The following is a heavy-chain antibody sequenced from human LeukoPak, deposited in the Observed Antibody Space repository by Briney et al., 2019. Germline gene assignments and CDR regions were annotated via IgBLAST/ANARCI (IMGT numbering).Heavy chain of an antibody. D-gene: IGHD3-16*01. Sequence: PGGPLRLFCAASGFTFSSYHTHWVRHSTGKALEWVSSISTAGDTYFSGSVKGRLSISRENAKNSLYLQMNSLRAGDTAVYYCARESDYGDYFDYWGQGTLVSVSS. J-gene: IGHJ4*02. CDR3: ARESDYGDYFDY. CDR1: GFTFSSYH. CDR2: ISTAGDT. V-gene: IGHV3-13*01.